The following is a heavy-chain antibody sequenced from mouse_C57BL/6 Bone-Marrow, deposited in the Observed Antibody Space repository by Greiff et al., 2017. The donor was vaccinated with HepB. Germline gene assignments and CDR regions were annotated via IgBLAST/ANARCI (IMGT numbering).Heavy chain of an antibody. V-gene: IGHV5-17*01. CDR1: GFTFSDYG. D-gene: IGHD2-3*01. CDR3: ARGWLLLFAY. J-gene: IGHJ3*01. Sequence: DVKLVESGGGLVKPGGSLKLSCAASGFTFSDYGMHWVRQAPEKGLEWVAYISSGSSTIYYADTVKGRFTISRDNAKNTLFLQMTSLRSEDTAMYYCARGWLLLFAYWGQGTLVTVSA. CDR2: ISSGSSTI.